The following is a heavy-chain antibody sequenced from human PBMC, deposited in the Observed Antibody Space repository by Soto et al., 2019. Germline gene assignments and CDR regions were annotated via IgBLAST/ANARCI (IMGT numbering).Heavy chain of an antibody. V-gene: IGHV1-3*01. CDR2: IDAGNGNT. CDR1: GYTFTTYA. CDR3: ARGDGGSFLYYYYGMDV. D-gene: IGHD2-15*01. Sequence: ASVKVSCKASGYTFTTYAMHWVRQAPGQRLEWKGWIDAGNGNTKYSQKFQGRVTITRDTSASTGYMELSSLRSEDTAVYYCARGDGGSFLYYYYGMDVWGQGATVTVSS. J-gene: IGHJ6*02.